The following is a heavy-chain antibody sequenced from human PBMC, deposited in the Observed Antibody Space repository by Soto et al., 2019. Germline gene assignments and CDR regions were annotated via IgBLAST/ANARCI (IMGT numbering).Heavy chain of an antibody. D-gene: IGHD3-9*01. CDR3: ARDRLLYYDILTGYYMPHNRVGAFDI. J-gene: IGHJ3*02. CDR2: IYYSGST. V-gene: IGHV4-31*03. CDR1: IGSISSGGYY. Sequence: SLSRTGTVSIGSISSGGYYWSWIRQHPGKGLEWIGYIYYSGSTYYNPSLKSRVTISVDTSKNQFSLKLSSVTAADTAVYYCARDRLLYYDILTGYYMPHNRVGAFDIWGQGTMVTVSS.